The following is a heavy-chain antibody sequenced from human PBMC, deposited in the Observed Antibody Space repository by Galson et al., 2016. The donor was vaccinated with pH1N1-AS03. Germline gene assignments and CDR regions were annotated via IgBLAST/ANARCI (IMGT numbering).Heavy chain of an antibody. D-gene: IGHD5-18*01. CDR2: IHRSGDT. V-gene: IGHV4-61*02. CDR3: ARATGGFSYGTPFFDS. CDR1: GGSITSGHYY. J-gene: IGHJ4*02. Sequence: LSLTCSVSGGSITSGHYYWTWIRQPAGKGLEWIGRIHRSGDTRYNPSLKSRVTISLDTSKNQVSLKLSSVTAADTAVYYCARATGGFSYGTPFFDSWGQGTLVTVSS.